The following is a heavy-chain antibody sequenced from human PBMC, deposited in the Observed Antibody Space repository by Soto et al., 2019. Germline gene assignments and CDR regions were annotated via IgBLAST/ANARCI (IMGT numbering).Heavy chain of an antibody. CDR2: ISYDGDNE. V-gene: IGHV3-30*18. D-gene: IGHD2-2*01. CDR3: AKDGGPVYCNSPGCSAKHFDY. CDR1: GFTFSNYG. J-gene: IGHJ4*02. Sequence: QVQLVESGGGVVQAGRSLRLSCAASGFTFSNYGMHWVRQAPGKGLEWVAVISYDGDNEYYADSVRGRFTISRDNSKNTLYLQTSSLRHEDTAVYYCAKDGGPVYCNSPGCSAKHFDYWGQGTLVTVSS.